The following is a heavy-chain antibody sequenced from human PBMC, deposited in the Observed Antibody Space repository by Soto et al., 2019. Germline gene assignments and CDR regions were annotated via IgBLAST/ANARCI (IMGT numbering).Heavy chain of an antibody. Sequence: ASVKVSCKASGGTFSSYAISWVRQAPGQGLEWMGGIIPIFGTANYAQKFQGRVTITADESTSTAYMELSSLRSEDTAVYYCARGRLRFLSTSPARPEYCFDCCGRVTLVTVAS. CDR3: ARGRLRFLSTSPARPEYCFDC. CDR2: IIPIFGTA. J-gene: IGHJ4*02. V-gene: IGHV1-69*13. D-gene: IGHD3-3*01. CDR1: GGTFSSYA.